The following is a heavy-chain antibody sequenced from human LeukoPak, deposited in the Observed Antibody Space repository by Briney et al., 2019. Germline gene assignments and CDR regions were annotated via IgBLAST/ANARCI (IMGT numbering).Heavy chain of an antibody. CDR2: VSGSGGST. D-gene: IGHD6-19*01. J-gene: IGHJ4*02. Sequence: PGGSLRLSCAASGFTFSSYAMSWVRQAPGKGLEWVSAVSGSGGSTYYADSVKGRFTISRDNSKNTLYLQMNSLRAEDTAVYYCAKGREWLVQVFDYWGQGTLVTVSS. CDR3: AKGREWLVQVFDY. V-gene: IGHV3-23*01. CDR1: GFTFSSYA.